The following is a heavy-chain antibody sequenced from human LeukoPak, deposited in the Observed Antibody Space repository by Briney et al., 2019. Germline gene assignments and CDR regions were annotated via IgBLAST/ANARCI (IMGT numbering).Heavy chain of an antibody. V-gene: IGHV5-51*01. CDR1: GYSFTSYW. D-gene: IGHD4-17*01. Sequence: KIGESLKISCKGSGYSFTSYWIGWVRQMPGKGLEWMGIIYPGDSDTRYSPSFQGQVTISADKSISTAYLQWSSLKASDTAMYYCARLLFFRTTPDYYYMDVWGKGTTVTVSS. J-gene: IGHJ6*03. CDR3: ARLLFFRTTPDYYYMDV. CDR2: IYPGDSDT.